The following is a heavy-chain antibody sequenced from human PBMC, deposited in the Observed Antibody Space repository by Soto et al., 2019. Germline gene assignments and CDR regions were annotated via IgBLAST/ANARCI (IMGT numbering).Heavy chain of an antibody. CDR2: VYYTGTT. Sequence: PSETLSLTCTVSGGSISSYFYIWVRQPPGKGLEWIGSVYYTGTTDYNPSLESRVTISVDTSKTQFSLNLRSVTGADTAVYYCARDLAAVPRAFDYWGRGTLVTVSS. CDR3: ARDLAAVPRAFDY. J-gene: IGHJ4*02. D-gene: IGHD6-13*01. CDR1: GGSISSYF. V-gene: IGHV4-59*01.